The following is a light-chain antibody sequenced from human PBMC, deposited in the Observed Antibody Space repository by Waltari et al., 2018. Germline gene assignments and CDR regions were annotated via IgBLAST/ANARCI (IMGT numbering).Light chain of an antibody. V-gene: IGKV3-20*01. Sequence: EILLTQSPGTLSLSPGERATLSCRASQSVTRALAWYQQKPGQAPRLLIYNASNRATGNPDRFSGSGSGTDFSLTISRLEPEDFAVYYCQHYVRLPATFGQGTKVEIK. J-gene: IGKJ1*01. CDR2: NAS. CDR1: QSVTRAL. CDR3: QHYVRLPAT.